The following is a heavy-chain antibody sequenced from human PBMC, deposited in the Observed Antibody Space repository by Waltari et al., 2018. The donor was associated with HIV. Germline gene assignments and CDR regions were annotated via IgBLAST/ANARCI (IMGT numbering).Heavy chain of an antibody. J-gene: IGHJ4*02. D-gene: IGHD3-22*01. CDR2: IKNDGTVI. Sequence: QLVESGGGLVQPGGSLRLSCTDSGFTFSSYWMHWVRQPPGKGLVWVSRIKNDGTVIDYVDSVKGRFTISRDNAKTTLYLQMNSLRAEDTAVYYCASDPVDGSDHFDSWGQGTLVTVSS. CDR1: GFTFSSYW. V-gene: IGHV3-74*01. CDR3: ASDPVDGSDHFDS.